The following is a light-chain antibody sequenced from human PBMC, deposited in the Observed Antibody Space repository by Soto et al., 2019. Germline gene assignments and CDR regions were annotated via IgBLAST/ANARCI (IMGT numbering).Light chain of an antibody. Sequence: EIVMTQSPATLSVSPGERATLSCRASQSVAGNLAWYQQKPGQAPRLLMYGASTRATGIPARFSGSGSGTEFTFTISSLQSEDFGVYYCQQYNNWPLTFGGGTKVEIK. CDR3: QQYNNWPLT. J-gene: IGKJ4*01. CDR2: GAS. V-gene: IGKV3-15*01. CDR1: QSVAGN.